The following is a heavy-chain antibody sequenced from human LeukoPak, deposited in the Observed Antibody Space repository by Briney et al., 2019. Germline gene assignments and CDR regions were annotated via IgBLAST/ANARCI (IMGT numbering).Heavy chain of an antibody. D-gene: IGHD2-2*01. CDR2: IYYSGST. CDR3: AREAPSRGIDY. CDR1: GGSISSHY. Sequence: SETLSLTCTVSGGSISSHYWSRIRQPPGKGLEWIGYIYYSGSTNYNPSLKSRVTISVDTSKNQFSLKLSSVTAADTAVYYCAREAPSRGIDYWGQGTLVTVSS. V-gene: IGHV4-59*11. J-gene: IGHJ4*02.